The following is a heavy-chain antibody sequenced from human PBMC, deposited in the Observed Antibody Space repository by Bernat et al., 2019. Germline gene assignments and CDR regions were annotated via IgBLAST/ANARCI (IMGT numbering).Heavy chain of an antibody. V-gene: IGHV3-72*01. CDR1: GSTFSDHY. Sequence: EVQLVESGGGLVQPGGSLRLSCVASGSTFSDHYMDWVRQAPGKGLEWISRIRNKPNSYTTEYAASVKGRFTISRDDSKNSLYLQMNSLKTEDTAVYYCVRDAGYCSGGSCYNLFDSWGQGTLVTVSS. J-gene: IGHJ4*02. CDR2: IRNKPNSYTT. CDR3: VRDAGYCSGGSCYNLFDS. D-gene: IGHD2-15*01.